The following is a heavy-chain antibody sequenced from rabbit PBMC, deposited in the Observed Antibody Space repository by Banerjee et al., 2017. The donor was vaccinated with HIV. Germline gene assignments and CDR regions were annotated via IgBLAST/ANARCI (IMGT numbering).Heavy chain of an antibody. D-gene: IGHD7-1*01. CDR1: GFSLSNYN. CDR3: ARDHPGDGTVYFNL. J-gene: IGHJ4*01. V-gene: IGHV1S45*01. CDR2: IDGAGNAA. Sequence: QEQLEESGGDLVKPGASLTLTCTASGFSLSNYNMGWVRQAPGKGLEYIGWIDGAGNAAYASWAKGRFTISKASSTAVTLQVTSLTAADTATYFCARDHPGDGTVYFNLWGPGTLVTVS.